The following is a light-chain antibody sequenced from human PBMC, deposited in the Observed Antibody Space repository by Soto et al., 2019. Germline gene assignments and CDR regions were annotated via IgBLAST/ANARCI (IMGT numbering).Light chain of an antibody. Sequence: EIVLTQSPGTLSLSPGERATLSCRASQSISNNYLAWYQQKPGQAPRLLIYDASTRATDIADRFSGSGSGKDFTLTISELEPEDSAVYYCQQYGTTLIFGGGTKVEI. CDR2: DAS. CDR1: QSISNNY. V-gene: IGKV3-20*01. CDR3: QQYGTTLI. J-gene: IGKJ4*01.